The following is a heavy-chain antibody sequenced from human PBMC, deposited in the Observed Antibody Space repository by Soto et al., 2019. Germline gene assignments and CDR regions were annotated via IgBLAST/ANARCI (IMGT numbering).Heavy chain of an antibody. V-gene: IGHV3-33*01. CDR1: GFTFSSYG. J-gene: IGHJ4*02. CDR3: AREFWSGPFDY. CDR2: IWYDGSNK. Sequence: QVQLVESGGGVVQPGRSLRLSCAASGFTFSSYGMQWVRQAPGKGLEWVAVIWYDGSNKYNADSVKGRFTISRDNSKNTLYLQMNSLRAEDTAVYYCAREFWSGPFDYWGQGTLVTVSS. D-gene: IGHD3-3*01.